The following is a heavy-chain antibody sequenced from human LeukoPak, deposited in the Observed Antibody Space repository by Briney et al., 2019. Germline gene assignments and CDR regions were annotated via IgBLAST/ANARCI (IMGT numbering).Heavy chain of an antibody. CDR3: ALGGTPRSMDV. CDR1: GFTFSNAW. Sequence: GGSLRLSCAASGFTFSNAWMSWVRQAPGKGLEWVGRIKSKTDGGTTDYAAPVKGRFTISRDDSKNTLYLQMNSLRAEDTAVYYCALGGTPRSMDVWGQGTTVTVSS. CDR2: IKSKTDGGTT. D-gene: IGHD1-14*01. J-gene: IGHJ6*02. V-gene: IGHV3-15*01.